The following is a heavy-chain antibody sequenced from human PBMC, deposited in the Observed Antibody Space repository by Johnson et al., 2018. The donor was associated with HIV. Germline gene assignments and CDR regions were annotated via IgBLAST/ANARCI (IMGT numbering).Heavy chain of an antibody. Sequence: QVQLVESGGGVVQPGRSLRLSCAASGFTFSSHAMHWVRQAPGKGLEWVAVISYDGSNTYYADSVRGRFTISRDNSKNTLYLKMNSLRAEDTAVYYCARDGGSYVTDIWGQGTMVTVSS. CDR2: ISYDGSNT. D-gene: IGHD3-16*01. J-gene: IGHJ3*02. V-gene: IGHV3-30*04. CDR1: GFTFSSHA. CDR3: ARDGGSYVTDI.